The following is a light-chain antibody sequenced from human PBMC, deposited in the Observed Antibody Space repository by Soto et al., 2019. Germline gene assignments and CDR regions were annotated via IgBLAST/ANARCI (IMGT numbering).Light chain of an antibody. CDR2: EVN. CDR1: PNDVGAYNY. CDR3: SSFAVSNSFV. Sequence: QSVLTQPPSPSGSPGQSVPISCPGTPNDVGAYNYVSWYQQHPGKAPKLVIYEVNMRPSGVPDRFSGSKSGNTASLTVSGLQAEDEADYYCSSFAVSNSFVFGTGTKVTVL. V-gene: IGLV2-8*01. J-gene: IGLJ1*01.